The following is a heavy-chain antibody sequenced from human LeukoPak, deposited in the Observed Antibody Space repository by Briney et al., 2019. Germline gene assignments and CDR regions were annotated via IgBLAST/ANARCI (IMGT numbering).Heavy chain of an antibody. CDR1: GYTLTELS. CDR3: ATGYSSGWYGNWFGP. V-gene: IGHV1-24*01. D-gene: IGHD6-19*01. Sequence: ASVKVSCKVSGYTLTELSMHWVRQAPGKGLEWMGGFDPEDGETIYAQKFQGRVTMTEDTSTDTAYMELSSLRSEDTAVYYCATGYSSGWYGNWFGPWGQGTLVTVSS. CDR2: FDPEDGET. J-gene: IGHJ5*02.